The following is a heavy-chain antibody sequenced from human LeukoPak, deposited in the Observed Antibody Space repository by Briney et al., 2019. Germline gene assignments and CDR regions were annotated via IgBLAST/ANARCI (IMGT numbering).Heavy chain of an antibody. D-gene: IGHD6-19*01. Sequence: ASVKVSCKASGYTFTGYYMHWVRQAPGQGLEWMGWINPNSGGTNYAQKFQGRVTMTRDTSISTAYMELSRLRSDDTAVYYCARDRPGYSSGWHSDYWGQGTLVTVSS. CDR1: GYTFTGYY. V-gene: IGHV1-2*02. CDR3: ARDRPGYSSGWHSDY. CDR2: INPNSGGT. J-gene: IGHJ4*02.